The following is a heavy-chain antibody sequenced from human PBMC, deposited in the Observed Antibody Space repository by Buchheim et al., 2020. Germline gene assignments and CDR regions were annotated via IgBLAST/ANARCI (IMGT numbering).Heavy chain of an antibody. V-gene: IGHV3-21*01. CDR2: VGSGHHT. CDR3: ARDFSGWSRDY. Sequence: DVQLVESGGGLVMPGGSLTLSCVTSGFSFSPFGMTWVRQAPGKGLEWVATVGSGHHTIYADLVEGGFTVSRDNARNSVYLILNSLRAEDTAVYFCARDFSGWSRDYWGQGTL. D-gene: IGHD6-19*01. CDR1: GFSFSPFG. J-gene: IGHJ4*02.